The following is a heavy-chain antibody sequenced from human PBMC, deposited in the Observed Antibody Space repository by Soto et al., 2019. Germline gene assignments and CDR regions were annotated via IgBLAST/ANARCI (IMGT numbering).Heavy chain of an antibody. D-gene: IGHD6-13*01. CDR1: GYTFTGYY. CDR2: INPNSGGT. Sequence: ASVKVSCKASGYTFTGYYMHWVRQAPGQGLEWMGWINPNSGGTKYAQKFQGRVTMTRDTSISTAYMELSRLRSDDTAVYYCARWLGYSSSWHPLNYYYGMEGWGQGTTVIVSS. V-gene: IGHV1-2*02. CDR3: ARWLGYSSSWHPLNYYYGMEG. J-gene: IGHJ6*01.